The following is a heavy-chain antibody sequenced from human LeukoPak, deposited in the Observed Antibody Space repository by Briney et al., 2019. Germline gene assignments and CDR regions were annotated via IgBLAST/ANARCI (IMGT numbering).Heavy chain of an antibody. D-gene: IGHD3-16*01. CDR3: ARHFTYDYVWGSTSFDY. Sequence: GESLKVSCKGSGYSFNSYWIGWVRQMPGKGLEWMGIIYPGDSDTRYSPSFQGQVTISADKSISTAYLQWSSLKASDTAMYYCARHFTYDYVWGSTSFDYWGQGTLVTVSS. CDR2: IYPGDSDT. V-gene: IGHV5-51*01. J-gene: IGHJ4*02. CDR1: GYSFNSYW.